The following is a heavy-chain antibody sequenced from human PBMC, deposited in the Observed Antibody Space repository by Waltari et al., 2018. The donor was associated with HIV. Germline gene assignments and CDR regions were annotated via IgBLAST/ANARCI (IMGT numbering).Heavy chain of an antibody. CDR2: ISGSPSYI. CDR3: ARDPGGNYDSFAFDI. CDR1: GFTSISYS. Sequence: EVQLVESGGGLVKPGGSLRLSCATSGFTSISYSMNWVRQAPGKGLEWVSSISGSPSYIYYADSVKGRFTISRDNAKNSLYLQMNSLRAEDTAVYYCARDPGGNYDSFAFDIWGQGTMVTVSS. D-gene: IGHD3-22*01. J-gene: IGHJ3*02. V-gene: IGHV3-21*01.